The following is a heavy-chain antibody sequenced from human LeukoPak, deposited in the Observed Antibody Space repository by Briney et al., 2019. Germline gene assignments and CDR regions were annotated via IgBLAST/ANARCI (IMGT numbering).Heavy chain of an antibody. CDR2: LYPGDSDT. Sequence: GESLKITCKVSGYRFTIYWICCVRQMPGKGLEWMGTLYPGDSDTKYSPSFQGQVHISADKSIGTAYLQWSSLKASDTAMYYCARLAPTYDSSGYYSAFFDYWGQGTLVTVSS. J-gene: IGHJ4*02. D-gene: IGHD3-22*01. V-gene: IGHV5-51*01. CDR1: GYRFTIYW. CDR3: ARLAPTYDSSGYYSAFFDY.